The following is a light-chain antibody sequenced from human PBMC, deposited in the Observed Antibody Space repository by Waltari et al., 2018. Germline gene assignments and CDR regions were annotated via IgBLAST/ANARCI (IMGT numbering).Light chain of an antibody. V-gene: IGLV6-57*04. J-gene: IGLJ2*01. CDR2: EYS. Sequence: NFMLTQPHSVSESPGVTVTISCTRSSGRIAGNFVQWYQQRPGSAPSVVIYEYSQRPSGVPQRFSGSSDSSANSASLTISGLKTEDEADYYCKAYDSTNHVVFGGGTKLTVL. CDR1: SGRIAGNF. CDR3: KAYDSTNHVV.